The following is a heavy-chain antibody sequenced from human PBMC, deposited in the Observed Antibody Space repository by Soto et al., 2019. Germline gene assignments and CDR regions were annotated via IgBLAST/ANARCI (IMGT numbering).Heavy chain of an antibody. CDR2: INHSGST. CDR1: GGSFSGYY. CDR3: ARAAARIYCSSTSCYRYYYGMDV. D-gene: IGHD2-2*02. J-gene: IGHJ6*02. Sequence: SESLSLTCAVYGGSFSGYYWSWIRQPPGKGLEWIGEINHSGSTNYNPSLKSRVTISVDTSKNQFSLKLSSVTAADTAVYYCARAAARIYCSSTSCYRYYYGMDVWGQGTTVTVSS. V-gene: IGHV4-34*01.